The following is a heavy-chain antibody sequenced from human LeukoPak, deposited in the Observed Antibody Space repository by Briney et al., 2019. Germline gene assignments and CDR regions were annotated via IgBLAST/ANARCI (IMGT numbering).Heavy chain of an antibody. CDR2: IHNTGRT. V-gene: IGHV4-31*03. J-gene: IGHJ6*03. D-gene: IGHD4-17*01. CDR3: ARKNDYGDAYYTDV. Sequence: PSQTLSLTCTVSGGSISSGSNYWGRIRQQPGKGLEWIVYIHNTGRTDYNPSLKSRVIISVDTSKNRFSLRLSSVTAADTALYYCARKNDYGDAYYTDVWGKRTTVTVSS. CDR1: GGSISSGSNY.